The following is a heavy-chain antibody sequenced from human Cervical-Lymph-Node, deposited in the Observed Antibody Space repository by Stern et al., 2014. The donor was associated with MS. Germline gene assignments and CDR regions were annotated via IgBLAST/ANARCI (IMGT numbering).Heavy chain of an antibody. CDR2: IYYSGRN. D-gene: IGHD4-17*01. Sequence: QVQLQESGPGLVKPSETLSLTCTVSGDYINSGDFHWSWVRQSTGKGLEWIGYIYYSGRNYNNPSLNGRVTMSIDTSTTQFSLNLTSVTAADTALYFCARMKTGLRENRCFDFWGQGTQVTVSS. V-gene: IGHV4-30-4*01. CDR3: ARMKTGLRENRCFDF. J-gene: IGHJ4*02. CDR1: GDYINSGDFH.